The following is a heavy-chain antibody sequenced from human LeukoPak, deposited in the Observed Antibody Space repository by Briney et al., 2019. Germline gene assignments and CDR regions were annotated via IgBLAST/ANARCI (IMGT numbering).Heavy chain of an antibody. CDR2: IYYSGST. CDR3: ARDPGSAFDI. J-gene: IGHJ3*02. CDR1: GDSISSYY. Sequence: SETLSLTCTVSGDSISSYYWSWIRQPPGKGLEWIGYIYYSGSTNYNPSLKSRVTLSVDTSKNQFSLKLSSVTAADTAVYYCARDPGSAFDIWGQGTMVTVSS. V-gene: IGHV4-59*01.